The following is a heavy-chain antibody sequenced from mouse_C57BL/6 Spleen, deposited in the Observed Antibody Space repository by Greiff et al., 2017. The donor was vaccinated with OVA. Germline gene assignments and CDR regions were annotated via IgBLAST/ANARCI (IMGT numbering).Heavy chain of an antibody. D-gene: IGHD1-2*01. CDR1: GYAFSSYW. J-gene: IGHJ4*01. V-gene: IGHV1-80*01. CDR2: IYPGDGDT. Sequence: VQLQQSGAELVKPGASVKISCTASGYAFSSYWMNWVKQRPGKGLEWIGQIYPGDGDTNYNGKFKGKATLTADKSSSTAYLQLSSLTSEDSAVDIYARDSLLRSAMDYWGQGTSVTVSS. CDR3: ARDSLLRSAMDY.